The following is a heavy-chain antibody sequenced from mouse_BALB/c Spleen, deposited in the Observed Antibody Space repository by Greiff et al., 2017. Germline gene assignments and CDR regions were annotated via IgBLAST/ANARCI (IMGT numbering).Heavy chain of an antibody. D-gene: IGHD3-1*01. CDR1: GFTFSSFG. V-gene: IGHV5-17*02. CDR2: ISSGSSTI. CDR3: ARGGSGYVDY. J-gene: IGHJ2*01. Sequence: EVNLVESGGGLVQPGGSRKLSCAASGFTFSSFGMHWVRQAPEKGLEWVAYISSGSSTIYYADTVKGRFTISRDNPKNTLFLQMTSLRSEDTAMYYCARGGSGYVDYWGQGTTLTVSS.